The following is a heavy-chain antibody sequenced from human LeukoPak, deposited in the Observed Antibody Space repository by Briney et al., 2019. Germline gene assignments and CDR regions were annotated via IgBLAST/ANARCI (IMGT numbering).Heavy chain of an antibody. D-gene: IGHD4-11*01. J-gene: IGHJ4*02. Sequence: GASVKVSCKASGYTFTDYYVHWVRQAPGQGLEWMGWINPKRGVTNSAQKFQGRVTMTRDTSISTIYMELRGLISDDTAAYYCARGVAVTDRARFFDYWGQGTLVTVSS. V-gene: IGHV1-2*02. CDR1: GYTFTDYY. CDR3: ARGVAVTDRARFFDY. CDR2: INPKRGVT.